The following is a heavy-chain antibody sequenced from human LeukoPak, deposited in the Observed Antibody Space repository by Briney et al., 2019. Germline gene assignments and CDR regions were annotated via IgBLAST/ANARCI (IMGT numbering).Heavy chain of an antibody. V-gene: IGHV3-7*01. D-gene: IGHD6-13*01. CDR3: AREGGKQQLGYYYYYYYMDV. J-gene: IGHJ6*03. Sequence: GGSLRLSCAASGFTFSSYWMSWVRQAPGKGLEWVANIKQDGSEKYYVDSVKGRFTISRDNAKNSLYLQMRSLRAEDTAVYYCAREGGKQQLGYYYYYYYMDVWGKGTTVTVSS. CDR2: IKQDGSEK. CDR1: GFTFSSYW.